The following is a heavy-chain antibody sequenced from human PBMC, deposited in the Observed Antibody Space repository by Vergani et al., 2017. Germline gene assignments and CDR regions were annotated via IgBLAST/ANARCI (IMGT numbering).Heavy chain of an antibody. J-gene: IGHJ4*02. Sequence: QVQLVQSGAEVKKPGASVRVSCKASGFTFTSYAMNWVRQAPGQGLEWMGWINTNTGNPTYAQGFTGRFVFSLDTSVSTAYLQISSLKAEDTAVYYCARDKEFLYYGSGSPTDYWGQGTLVTVSS. CDR2: INTNTGNP. CDR1: GFTFTSYA. CDR3: ARDKEFLYYGSGSPTDY. V-gene: IGHV7-4-1*02. D-gene: IGHD3-10*01.